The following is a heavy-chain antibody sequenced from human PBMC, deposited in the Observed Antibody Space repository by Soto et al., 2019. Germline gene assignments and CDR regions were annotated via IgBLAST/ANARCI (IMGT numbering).Heavy chain of an antibody. D-gene: IGHD3-10*01. Sequence: GGSLRLSCAASEFTFSSYAMSWVRQAPGKGLEWVSAISGSGGSTYYADSVKGRFTISRDNSKNTLYLQMNSLRAEDTAVYYCAKGEVNPTYYYYGMDVWGQGTTVTVSS. J-gene: IGHJ6*02. CDR3: AKGEVNPTYYYYGMDV. V-gene: IGHV3-23*01. CDR1: EFTFSSYA. CDR2: ISGSGGST.